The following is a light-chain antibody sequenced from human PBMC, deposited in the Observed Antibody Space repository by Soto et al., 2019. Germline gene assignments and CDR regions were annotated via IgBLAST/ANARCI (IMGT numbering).Light chain of an antibody. V-gene: IGKV3-20*01. CDR3: QQYVTSPT. CDR2: GAS. CDR1: QSLAGNY. J-gene: IGKJ3*01. Sequence: EIVLTQSPGTLSLSPGERATLSCRASQSLAGNYLAWYQQKPGQAPRLLISGASSRATGIPDRFSGSRSGTDFTLTITRLEPEDFAVYYCQQYVTSPTFGPGTKVHIK.